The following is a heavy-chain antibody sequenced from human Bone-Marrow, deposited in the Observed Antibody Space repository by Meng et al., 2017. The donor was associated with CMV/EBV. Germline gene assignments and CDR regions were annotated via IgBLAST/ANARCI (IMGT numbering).Heavy chain of an antibody. Sequence: GGSLRLSCTTSGFTSSSYWMNWVRQAPGKGLEWVASIKYDGSEGHYVDSVQGRYTISRDNPKKTLYLEMRTRGDEDTALYFCATPPAGGGSWGQGALVTVSS. CDR2: IKYDGSEG. V-gene: IGHV3-7*01. CDR3: ATPPAGGGS. CDR1: GFTSSSYW. J-gene: IGHJ5*02.